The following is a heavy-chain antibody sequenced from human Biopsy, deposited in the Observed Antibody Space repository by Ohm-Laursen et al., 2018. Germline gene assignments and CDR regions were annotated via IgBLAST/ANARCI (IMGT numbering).Heavy chain of an antibody. V-gene: IGHV4-31*01. Sequence: TLSLTCTVSGGSISSGGSYWSWIRQRPGKGLEWIGDSFNSANTYYNPSLKNLITISGDTSKNQFSLKLNSVTAADTAVYYCARGDYFDSNGYIWFDPWGQGTLVTVSS. CDR1: GGSISSGGSY. J-gene: IGHJ5*02. D-gene: IGHD3-22*01. CDR3: ARGDYFDSNGYIWFDP. CDR2: SFNSANT.